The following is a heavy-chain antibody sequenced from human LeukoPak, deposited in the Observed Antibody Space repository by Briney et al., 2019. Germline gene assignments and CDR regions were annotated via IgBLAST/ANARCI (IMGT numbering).Heavy chain of an antibody. CDR2: IGTAGDP. CDR3: ARPMGYSGLQDAFDI. CDR1: GFTFSDSD. Sequence: GGSLRLSCAASGFTFSDSDMHWVRQGTGKGLEWVSSIGTAGDPYYPGSVKGRFTISRENAKNSLYLQMNSLRAGDTAVYYCARPMGYSGLQDAFDIWGQGTMVTVSS. J-gene: IGHJ3*02. D-gene: IGHD5-12*01. V-gene: IGHV3-13*04.